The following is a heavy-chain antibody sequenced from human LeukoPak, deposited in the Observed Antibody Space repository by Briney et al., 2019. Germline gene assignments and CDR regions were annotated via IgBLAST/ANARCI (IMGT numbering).Heavy chain of an antibody. CDR1: GYTFTGYY. D-gene: IGHD6-13*01. V-gene: IGHV1-2*04. J-gene: IGHJ4*02. Sequence: ASVKVSCKASGYTFTGYYMHWMRQAPGQGLEWMGWINPNSGGTNYAQKFQGWVTMTRDTSISTAYMELSRLRSDDTAVYYCARGRMRYSSSWYSIDYWGQGTLVTVSS. CDR3: ARGRMRYSSSWYSIDY. CDR2: INPNSGGT.